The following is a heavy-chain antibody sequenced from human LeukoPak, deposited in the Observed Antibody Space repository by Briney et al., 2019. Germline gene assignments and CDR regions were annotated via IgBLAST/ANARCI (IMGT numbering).Heavy chain of an antibody. D-gene: IGHD3-10*01. J-gene: IGHJ4*02. CDR1: GFTVSSNY. Sequence: GGSLRPSCAASGFTVSSNYMSWVRQAPGKGLEWVSLIYSDGTTYYADSVRRRFTISRHTSKNTLSLQMNSLRAEDTAVYYCARLRIKAGNFDYWDQGTLVTVSS. CDR2: IYSDGTT. CDR3: ARLRIKAGNFDY. V-gene: IGHV3-53*04.